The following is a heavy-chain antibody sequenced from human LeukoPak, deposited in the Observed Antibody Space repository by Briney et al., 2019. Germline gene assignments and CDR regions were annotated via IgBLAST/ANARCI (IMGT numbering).Heavy chain of an antibody. J-gene: IGHJ4*02. CDR2: IGTAGDT. D-gene: IGHD7-27*01. Sequence: PGGSLRLSCAASGFTFSSYDMHWVRQATGKGLEWVSAIGTAGDTYYPGSVKGRFTISRENAKNSLYLQMNSLRAGDTAVYYCARGGVGNFDYWGQGTLSPSPQ. CDR1: GFTFSSYD. CDR3: ARGGVGNFDY. V-gene: IGHV3-13*01.